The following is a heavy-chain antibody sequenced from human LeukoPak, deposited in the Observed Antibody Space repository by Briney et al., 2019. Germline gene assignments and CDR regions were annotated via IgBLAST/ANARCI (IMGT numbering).Heavy chain of an antibody. Sequence: GGSLRLSCTASGFTFSGHWIHWVRQAPGMGLVWVSRINEHGTDGMYAESVKGRFTISRDNAKHTVYLQMNSLRAEDTAVYYCVRDETLWTLDWWGQGTLVSVSS. J-gene: IGHJ4*02. CDR3: VRDETLWTLDW. CDR2: INEHGTDG. V-gene: IGHV3-74*03. CDR1: GFTFSGHW. D-gene: IGHD1-1*01.